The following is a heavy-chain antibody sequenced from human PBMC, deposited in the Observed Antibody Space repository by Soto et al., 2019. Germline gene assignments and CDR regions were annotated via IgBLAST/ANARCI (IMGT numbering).Heavy chain of an antibody. D-gene: IGHD6-13*01. V-gene: IGHV3-9*01. CDR2: INYNSGSV. Sequence: EVQLVESGGGWVQPGRSLRHSCAASGFTFDVYAMHWVRQAPGKGLEWVSGINYNSGSVGYADSVKGRFTISRDNAKNSLHLQMNSPRAEDTAVYYCAKDISLRGWVYLVVEYWGQGILVTVSP. CDR3: AKDISLRGWVYLVVEY. CDR1: GFTFDVYA. J-gene: IGHJ4*02.